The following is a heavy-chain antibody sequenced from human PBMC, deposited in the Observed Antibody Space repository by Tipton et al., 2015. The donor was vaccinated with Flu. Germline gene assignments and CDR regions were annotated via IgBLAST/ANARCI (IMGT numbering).Heavy chain of an antibody. Sequence: SLRLSCVASGFSFSTHGMHWVRQAPGKGLEWVAVIRHDGGNKYYADSVKGRFTISRDTSKNTLYLQMNSLRAEDTAVYYCAKDDSPLWVSGRSDFWGQGTLVTVSS. CDR2: IRHDGGNK. D-gene: IGHD1-26*01. V-gene: IGHV3-30*02. CDR1: GFSFSTHG. J-gene: IGHJ4*02. CDR3: AKDDSPLWVSGRSDF.